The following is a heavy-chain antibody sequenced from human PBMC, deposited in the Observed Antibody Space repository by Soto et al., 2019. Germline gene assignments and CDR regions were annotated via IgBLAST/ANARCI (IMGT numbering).Heavy chain of an antibody. J-gene: IGHJ6*02. Sequence: QVQLQESGPGLVKPSGTLSLTCAVSGGSISSSNCWSWVRQPPGKGLEWIGEIYHSGSTNFNPSLKKRVTISVDQSKHQFSLKLNSVTAADTAVYYCARVSGSYYYGMDVWGQGTTVTVSS. CDR1: GGSISSSNC. CDR3: ARVSGSYYYGMDV. V-gene: IGHV4-4*02. CDR2: IYHSGST.